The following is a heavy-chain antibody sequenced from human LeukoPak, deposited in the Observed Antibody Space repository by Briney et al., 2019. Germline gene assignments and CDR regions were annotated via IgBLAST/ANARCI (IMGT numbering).Heavy chain of an antibody. CDR3: ARLGFSNSGSYLAPSDY. V-gene: IGHV4-59*08. CDR1: GGSISSYY. CDR2: IYYSGGT. J-gene: IGHJ4*02. Sequence: SETLSLTCTVSGGSISSYYWSWIRQPPGKGLEWIGYIYYSGGTNYNPSLKSRVTISVDTSKNQFSLKLSSVTAADTAMYYCARLGFSNSGSYLAPSDYWGQGTLVTVSS. D-gene: IGHD1-26*01.